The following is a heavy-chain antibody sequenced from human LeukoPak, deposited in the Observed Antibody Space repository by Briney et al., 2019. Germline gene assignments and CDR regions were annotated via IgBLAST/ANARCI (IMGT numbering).Heavy chain of an antibody. CDR1: GGSFSGYY. Sequence: PSETLSLTCAVYGGSFSGYYWSWIRQPPGKGLEWIGEINHSGSTNYNPSLKSRVTISVVTSKNQFSLKLSSVTAADTAVYYCARGRWYYDYVWGSYRRWFDPWGQGTLVTVSS. D-gene: IGHD3-16*02. V-gene: IGHV4-34*01. CDR3: ARGRWYYDYVWGSYRRWFDP. CDR2: INHSGST. J-gene: IGHJ5*02.